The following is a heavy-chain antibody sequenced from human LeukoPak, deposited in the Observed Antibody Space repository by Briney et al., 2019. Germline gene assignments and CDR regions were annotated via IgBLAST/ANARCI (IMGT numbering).Heavy chain of an antibody. CDR1: GGSISSGSYY. CDR2: IYSSGST. V-gene: IGHV4-61*02. J-gene: IGHJ4*02. D-gene: IGHD3-22*01. CDR3: ARHLYYYDSSGYSPYYFDY. Sequence: SQTLSLTCTVSGGSISSGSYYWSWIRQPAGKGLEWIGRIYSSGSTNYNPSLKSRVTISVDTSKNQFSLKLSSVTAADTAVYYCARHLYYYDSSGYSPYYFDYWGQGTLVTVSS.